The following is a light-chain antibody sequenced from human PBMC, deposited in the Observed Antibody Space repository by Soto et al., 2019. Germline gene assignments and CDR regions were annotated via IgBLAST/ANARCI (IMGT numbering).Light chain of an antibody. J-gene: IGLJ1*01. Sequence: QSALTQPASVSGSPGQSITISCTGTSSDVGGYNYVSWYQQHPGKAPKLIIYDVSNRPSGVSIRFSGSKSGNTASLTISGLQAEDEADYSCSSYSGSSTLYVFGTGTKLTAL. V-gene: IGLV2-14*01. CDR1: SSDVGGYNY. CDR3: SSYSGSSTLYV. CDR2: DVS.